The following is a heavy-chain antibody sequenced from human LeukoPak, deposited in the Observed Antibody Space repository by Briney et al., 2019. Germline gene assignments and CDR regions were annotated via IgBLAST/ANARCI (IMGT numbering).Heavy chain of an antibody. CDR2: IYYSGST. Sequence: SETLSLTCTDSGGSISSGGYYWSWIRQHPGKGLEWIGYIYYSGSTYYNPSLKSRVTISVDTSKNQFSLKLSSVTAADTAVYYCARGPRSSDYDFWGTAYYYGMDVWGQGTTVTVSS. CDR1: GGSISSGGYY. CDR3: ARGPRSSDYDFWGTAYYYGMDV. J-gene: IGHJ6*02. V-gene: IGHV4-31*03. D-gene: IGHD3-3*01.